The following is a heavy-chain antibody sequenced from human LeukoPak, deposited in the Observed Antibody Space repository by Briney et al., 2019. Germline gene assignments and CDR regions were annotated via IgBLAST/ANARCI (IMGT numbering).Heavy chain of an antibody. J-gene: IGHJ5*02. CDR2: MNPNSAHT. CDR3: TRGPSLHTKWVGGRWFDP. Sequence: GASVKVSCKASGYTFTSYDIHWVRQATGHWLEWMGWMNPNSAHTGHAQKFQGRVTMTRDTSKTTAYMELSSLTSEDTAIYYCTRGPSLHTKWVGGRWFDPWGQGTLVTVSS. V-gene: IGHV1-8*02. D-gene: IGHD6-19*01. CDR1: GYTFTSYD.